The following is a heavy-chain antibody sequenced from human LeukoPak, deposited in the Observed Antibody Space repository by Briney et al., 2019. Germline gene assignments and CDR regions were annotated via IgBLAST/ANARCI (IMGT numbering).Heavy chain of an antibody. CDR2: FDPEDDET. D-gene: IGHD4-17*01. CDR3: TTEIFDYGDYFHAFDI. J-gene: IGHJ3*02. CDR1: GYTLTELS. Sequence: ASVKVSCKVSGYTLTELSMHWVRQAPGKGLEWKGSFDPEDDETIYAQKFQGRVTMTEDTSTHTAYMELSSLRSEDTAVYYCTTEIFDYGDYFHAFDIWGQGTMVTVSS. V-gene: IGHV1-24*01.